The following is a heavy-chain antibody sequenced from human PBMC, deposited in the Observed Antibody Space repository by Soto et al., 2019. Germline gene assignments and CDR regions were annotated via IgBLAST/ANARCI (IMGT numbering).Heavy chain of an antibody. D-gene: IGHD6-13*01. V-gene: IGHV1-18*01. Sequence: QVQLVQSGAEVKKPGASVKVSCKASGYTFTNYAFSWVRQAPGQGLEWMGWISAYNGNTNYPQKLQGRVTMTTDTSTGTGYMKLRSLRSDDTAVYYCARELAAAGPFDYWGQGTLVTVSS. J-gene: IGHJ4*02. CDR2: ISAYNGNT. CDR3: ARELAAAGPFDY. CDR1: GYTFTNYA.